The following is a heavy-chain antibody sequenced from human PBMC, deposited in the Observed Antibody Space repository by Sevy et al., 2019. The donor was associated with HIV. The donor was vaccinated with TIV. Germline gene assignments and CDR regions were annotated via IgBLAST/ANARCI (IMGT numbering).Heavy chain of an antibody. CDR1: GFRFINHA. Sequence: GGSLRLSCAASGFRFINHAIHWVRQAPGKGLEWVAVISYDGSNKYYADSGKGRFTISRDTFKSTVYLEMDSLRGDDTAVYYCARDLYSGYADYYYYGMDVWGQGTTVTVSS. D-gene: IGHD5-12*01. V-gene: IGHV3-30*04. J-gene: IGHJ6*02. CDR2: ISYDGSNK. CDR3: ARDLYSGYADYYYYGMDV.